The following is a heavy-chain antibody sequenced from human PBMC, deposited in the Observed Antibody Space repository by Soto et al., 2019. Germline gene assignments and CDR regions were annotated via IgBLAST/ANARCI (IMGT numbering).Heavy chain of an antibody. J-gene: IGHJ4*02. CDR3: ARHDGAYYDFWSGYPFQYYFDY. CDR2: IYYSGST. V-gene: IGHV4-39*01. Sequence: SETLSLTCTVSGGSISSSSYYWGWIRQPPGKGLEWIGSIYYSGSTYYNPSLKSRVTISVDTSKNQFSLKLSSVTAADTAVYYCARHDGAYYDFWSGYPFQYYFDYWGQGSLVTVFS. CDR1: GGSISSSSYY. D-gene: IGHD3-3*01.